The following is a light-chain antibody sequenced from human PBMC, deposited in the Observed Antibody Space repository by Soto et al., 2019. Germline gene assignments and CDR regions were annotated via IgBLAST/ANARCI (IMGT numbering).Light chain of an antibody. J-gene: IGLJ1*01. V-gene: IGLV2-23*01. CDR1: SSDVGSYNL. CDR3: CSYAGSSTYV. CDR2: EGS. Sequence: QSVLTQPASVSGSPGQSITISCTGTSSDVGSYNLVSWYQQHPGKAPKLMIYEGSKRPSGVSNRFSGSKSGKTASLTISGLQAADEADYYCCSYAGSSTYVFGTGTKVTVL.